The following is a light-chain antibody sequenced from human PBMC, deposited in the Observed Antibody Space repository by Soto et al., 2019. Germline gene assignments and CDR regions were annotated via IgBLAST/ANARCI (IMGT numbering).Light chain of an antibody. V-gene: IGLV1-40*01. CDR1: SSNIGAGYD. J-gene: IGLJ1*01. CDR2: GNS. CDR3: QSYDSSLSGYV. Sequence: QAVVTQPPSVSGAPGQRVTISCTGSSSNIGAGYDVHWYQQLPGTAHKLLIYGNSNRPSGVPDRFSGSKSGTSASLAITGLQAEDEADYYCQSYDSSLSGYVFGTGTKLNVL.